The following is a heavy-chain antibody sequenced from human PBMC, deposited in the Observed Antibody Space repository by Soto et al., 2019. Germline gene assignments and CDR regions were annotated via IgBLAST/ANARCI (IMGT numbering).Heavy chain of an antibody. J-gene: IGHJ4*02. CDR1: GGSISSYY. CDR3: ARALAAAGSSYFDY. CDR2: IYYSGST. V-gene: IGHV4-59*01. D-gene: IGHD6-13*01. Sequence: SETLSLTCTVSGGSISSYYWSWVRQPPGKGLEWIGYIYYSGSTNYNPSLKSRVTISVDTSKNQFSLKLSSVTAADTAVYYCARALAAAGSSYFDYWGQGTLVTVSS.